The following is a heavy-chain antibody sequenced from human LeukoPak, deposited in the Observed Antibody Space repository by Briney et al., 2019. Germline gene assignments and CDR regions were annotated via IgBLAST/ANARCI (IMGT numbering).Heavy chain of an antibody. J-gene: IGHJ4*02. CDR2: VSHTGGHT. CDR1: GFTINYA. V-gene: IGHV3-23*01. Sequence: GGSLRLSCAASGFTINYAMTWVRQAPGKGLEWVSSVSHTGGHTYYADSVKGRFTISRDNSKNTLYLHMDSLRADDTAVYYCAKDGRVATPYLYYFDYWGRGTLVTVSS. D-gene: IGHD4-23*01. CDR3: AKDGRVATPYLYYFDY.